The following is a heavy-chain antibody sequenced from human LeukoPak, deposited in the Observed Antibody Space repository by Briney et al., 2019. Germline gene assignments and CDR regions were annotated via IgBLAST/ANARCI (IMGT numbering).Heavy chain of an antibody. CDR1: GGSFSGYY. J-gene: IGHJ3*02. CDR2: INHSGST. V-gene: IGHV4-34*01. CDR3: ARARYCSGGSCFLDAFDI. Sequence: PSETLSLTCAVYGGSFSGYYWSWIRQPPGKGLEWIGEINHSGSTNYNPSLKSRVTISVDTSKNQFSLKLSSVTAAGTAVYYCARARYCSGGSCFLDAFDIWGQGTMVTVSS. D-gene: IGHD2-15*01.